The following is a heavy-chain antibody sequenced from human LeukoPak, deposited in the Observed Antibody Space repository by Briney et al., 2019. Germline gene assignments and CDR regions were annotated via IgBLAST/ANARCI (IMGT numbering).Heavy chain of an antibody. Sequence: SETLSLTCTVSGGSISSGGYYWSWIRQYPGKGLEWIGYIYYSGSTYYNPSLKSRVTISVDTSKNQFSLKLSSVTAADTAVYYCARDLIWSGDAFDIWGQGTMVTVSS. D-gene: IGHD3-10*01. J-gene: IGHJ3*02. CDR1: GGSISSGGYY. CDR2: IYYSGST. CDR3: ARDLIWSGDAFDI. V-gene: IGHV4-31*03.